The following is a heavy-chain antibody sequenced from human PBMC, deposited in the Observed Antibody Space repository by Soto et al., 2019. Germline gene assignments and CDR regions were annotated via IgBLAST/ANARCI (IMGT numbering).Heavy chain of an antibody. CDR3: ARDSSGGNSYWFDP. J-gene: IGHJ5*02. V-gene: IGHV1-69*13. Sequence: GASVKVSCKASGGTFSSYAISWLRQAPGQGLEWMGGIIPIFGTANYAQKFQGRVTITADESTSTAYMELSSLRSEDTAVYYCARDSSGGNSYWFDPWGQGTLVTVSS. CDR1: GGTFSSYA. CDR2: IIPIFGTA. D-gene: IGHD2-21*02.